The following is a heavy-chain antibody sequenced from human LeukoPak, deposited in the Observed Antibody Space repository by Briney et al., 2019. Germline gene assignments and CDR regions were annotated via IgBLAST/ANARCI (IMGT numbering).Heavy chain of an antibody. CDR2: IYSGGST. CDR1: GFTVSSNY. J-gene: IGHJ3*02. Sequence: GGSLRLSCAASGFTVSSNYMSWVRQAPGKGLEWVSVIYSGGSTYYADSVKGRFTISRDNSKNTLYLQMNSLRAEDTAVYYCARDRGYSGSGWFNGAFDIWGQGTMVTVSS. V-gene: IGHV3-66*01. CDR3: ARDRGYSGSGWFNGAFDI. D-gene: IGHD6-19*01.